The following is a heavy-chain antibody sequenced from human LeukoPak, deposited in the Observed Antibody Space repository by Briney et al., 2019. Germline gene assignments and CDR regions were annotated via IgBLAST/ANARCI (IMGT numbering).Heavy chain of an antibody. CDR1: GFTFSSYS. V-gene: IGHV3-21*01. J-gene: IGHJ4*02. Sequence: GGSLRLSCAASGFTFSSYSMNWVRQAPGKGLEWVSSISSSSSYIYYADSVKGRFTISRDNAKNSLYLQMNSLRVEDTAVYYCAREATAAAGFDYWGQGTLVTVSS. CDR3: AREATAAAGFDY. CDR2: ISSSSSYI. D-gene: IGHD6-13*01.